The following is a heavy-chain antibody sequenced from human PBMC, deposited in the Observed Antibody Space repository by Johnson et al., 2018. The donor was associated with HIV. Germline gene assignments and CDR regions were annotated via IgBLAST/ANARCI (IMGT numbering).Heavy chain of an antibody. D-gene: IGHD6-13*01. V-gene: IGHV3-30-3*01. CDR1: GFTFSSYA. CDR2: ISYDGSNK. J-gene: IGHJ3*02. CDR3: AKDLYSSSWTNDAFDI. Sequence: VQLVESGGGVVQPGRSLRLSCAASGFTFSSYAMHWVRQAPGKGLEWVAVISYDGSNKYYADSVKGRFTISRDNSKNTVYLQMNGLRAEDTAVYHCAKDLYSSSWTNDAFDIWGQGTMVTVSS.